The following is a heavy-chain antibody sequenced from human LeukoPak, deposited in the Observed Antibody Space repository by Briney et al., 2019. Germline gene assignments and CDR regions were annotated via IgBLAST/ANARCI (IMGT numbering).Heavy chain of an antibody. Sequence: ASVKVSCKASGYTFTSYYMHWVRQAPGQGLEWMGIINPSGGSTSYAQKFQGRVTMTGDMSTSTDYMELSSLRSDDTAVFYCARGYYDSSDFEYFQHWGQGTLVTVSS. CDR2: INPSGGST. V-gene: IGHV1-46*01. CDR3: ARGYYDSSDFEYFQH. J-gene: IGHJ1*01. D-gene: IGHD3-22*01. CDR1: GYTFTSYY.